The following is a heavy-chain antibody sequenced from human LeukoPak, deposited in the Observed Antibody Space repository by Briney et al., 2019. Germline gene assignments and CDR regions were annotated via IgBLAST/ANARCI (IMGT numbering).Heavy chain of an antibody. CDR3: ARDGYCSGGSCYRGDAFDI. Sequence: GGSLRLSCAASGFTFSSYEMNWVRQAPGKGLEWVSYISSSGSTIYYADSEKGRFTISRDNAKNSVYLQMNSLRAEDTAVYYCARDGYCSGGSCYRGDAFDIWGQGTMVTVSS. CDR1: GFTFSSYE. CDR2: ISSSGSTI. J-gene: IGHJ3*02. V-gene: IGHV3-48*03. D-gene: IGHD2-15*01.